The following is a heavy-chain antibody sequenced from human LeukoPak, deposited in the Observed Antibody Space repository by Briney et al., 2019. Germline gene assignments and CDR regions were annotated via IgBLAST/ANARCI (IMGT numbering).Heavy chain of an antibody. D-gene: IGHD4-17*01. V-gene: IGHV3-7*01. J-gene: IGHJ4*02. CDR1: GFTFSSYG. CDR2: IKQDGSEK. Sequence: GGSLRLSCAASGFTFSSYGMHWVRQAPGKGLDWVANIKQDGSEKYYVDSVKGRFTISRDNAKNSLYLQMNSLRAEDTAVYYCARRYYGDYLGYYFDYWGQGTLVTVSS. CDR3: ARRYYGDYLGYYFDY.